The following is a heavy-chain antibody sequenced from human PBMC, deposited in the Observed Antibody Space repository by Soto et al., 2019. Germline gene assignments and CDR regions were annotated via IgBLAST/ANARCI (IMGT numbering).Heavy chain of an antibody. D-gene: IGHD3-10*01. Sequence: ASVKVSCKASGGSFTYTLSWVRQAPGQGLEWMGGFDPEGGEAIYAQKWHGRVTVTEDTVTDTAYMEVSGLESDDTAVYCCATPTPLRGPMITNRNFDCCGQRTPGTAS. CDR3: ATPTPLRGPMITNRNFDC. CDR2: FDPEGGEA. J-gene: IGHJ4*02. V-gene: IGHV1-24*01. CDR1: GGSFTYT.